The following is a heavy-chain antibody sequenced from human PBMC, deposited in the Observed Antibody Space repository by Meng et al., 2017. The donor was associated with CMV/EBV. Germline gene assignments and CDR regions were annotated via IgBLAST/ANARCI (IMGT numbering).Heavy chain of an antibody. J-gene: IGHJ6*02. D-gene: IGHD6-13*01. CDR1: GFTFSSYW. Sequence: GGSLRLSCAASGFTFSSYWMHWVRQAPGKGLVWVSRINSDGGSTSYADSVKGRFTISRDNAKNTLYLQMNSLRAEDTAVYYCARDSSSWYSRDYYYYGMDVWGQGTTVTVSS. V-gene: IGHV3-74*01. CDR2: INSDGGST. CDR3: ARDSSSWYSRDYYYYGMDV.